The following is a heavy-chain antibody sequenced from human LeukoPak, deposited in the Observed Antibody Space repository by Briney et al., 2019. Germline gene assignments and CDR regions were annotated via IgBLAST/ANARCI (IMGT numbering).Heavy chain of an antibody. CDR1: GFIFSNYW. CDR3: ARDAWAGPFDY. Sequence: PGGSLRLSCSASGFIFSNYWMTWVRQAPGKGLEWVANIKQDGSEKYYADSVKGRFTISRDNSKNTLYLQMNSLRAEDTAVYYCARDAWAGPFDYWGQGTLVTVSS. V-gene: IGHV3-7*01. CDR2: IKQDGSEK. J-gene: IGHJ4*02. D-gene: IGHD6-19*01.